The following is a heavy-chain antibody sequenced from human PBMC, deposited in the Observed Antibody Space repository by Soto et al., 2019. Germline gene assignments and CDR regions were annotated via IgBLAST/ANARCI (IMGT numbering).Heavy chain of an antibody. CDR1: GGSMSGYY. CDR2: IYYTGTT. CDR3: ARLGDYYQAFDY. J-gene: IGHJ4*02. Sequence: QVQLQESGPGLVKPSETLSLTCTVSGGSMSGYYWCWFRQPPGKGLEWIGYIYYTGTTNYFPSLKSRAXXXVXXSRNQFSLNLTSVTAADTAVYYCARLGDYYQAFDYWGQGTLVTVSS. V-gene: IGHV4-59*08. D-gene: IGHD3-22*01.